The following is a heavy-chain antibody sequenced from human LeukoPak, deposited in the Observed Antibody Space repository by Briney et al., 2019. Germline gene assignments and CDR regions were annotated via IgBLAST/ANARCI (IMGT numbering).Heavy chain of an antibody. CDR3: ASASCSGSSCYSGYFDY. CDR1: GFTVSPNY. V-gene: IGHV3-53*01. D-gene: IGHD2-15*01. Sequence: PGGSLRLSCEVFGFTVSPNYMSWVRQAPGKGLEGVSVIYRGGSTYYADSVRDRFIISRGNSKNTLYLQMNSLRAEDTAVYYCASASCSGSSCYSGYFDYWGQGTLVTVSS. J-gene: IGHJ4*02. CDR2: IYRGGST.